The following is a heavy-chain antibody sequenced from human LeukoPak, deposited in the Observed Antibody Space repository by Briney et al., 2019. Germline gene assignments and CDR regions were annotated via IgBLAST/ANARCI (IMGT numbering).Heavy chain of an antibody. CDR1: GYSISNAYY. V-gene: IGHV4-38-2*01. CDR3: VRHPRYSTGWAIDY. J-gene: IGHJ4*02. D-gene: IGHD6-19*01. CDR2: MYHSGST. Sequence: PSETLSLTCAVSGYSISNAYYWGWIRQPPGKGLEWIASMYHSGSTYYNPSLKSRVTISIDTAKNQLSLKLNSVTAADTAVDYCVRHPRYSTGWAIDYWGQGTLVTVSS.